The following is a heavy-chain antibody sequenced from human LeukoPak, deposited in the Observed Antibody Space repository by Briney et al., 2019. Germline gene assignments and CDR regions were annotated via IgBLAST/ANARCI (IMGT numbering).Heavy chain of an antibody. Sequence: GRCLSPSRTPSALTAGVYAMSWVRHAPGEGLEWVGFIRSKAYGATTKYAASVKGRFTISRDDSKSIAYLQMNSLKTEDTAVYYCTRVELRPYYYDMDVWGQGTTVTVSS. J-gene: IGHJ6*02. V-gene: IGHV3-49*04. CDR1: ALTAGVYA. CDR2: IRSKAYGATT. D-gene: IGHD1-7*01. CDR3: TRVELRPYYYDMDV.